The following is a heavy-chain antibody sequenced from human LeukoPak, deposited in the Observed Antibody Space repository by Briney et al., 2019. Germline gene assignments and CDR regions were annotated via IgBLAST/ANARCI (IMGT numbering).Heavy chain of an antibody. D-gene: IGHD4/OR15-4a*01. CDR2: ISDDGSKI. CDR3: ARRAGAYSHPYDY. V-gene: IGHV3-30*14. CDR1: GSTFSTDA. Sequence: GRSLRLSCAASGSTFSTDAMHWVRQAPGEGLEWVAVISDDGSKIYYADSVKGRFTISRDNSKNTLYLQMNSLGAEDTAVYYCARRAGAYSHPYDYWGQGTLVTVSS. J-gene: IGHJ4*02.